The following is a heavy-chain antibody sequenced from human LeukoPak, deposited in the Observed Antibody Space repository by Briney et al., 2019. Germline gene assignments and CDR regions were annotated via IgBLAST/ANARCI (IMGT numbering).Heavy chain of an antibody. CDR3: ARGPNNAGNYRAFDI. V-gene: IGHV4-4*07. D-gene: IGHD4-11*01. Sequence: SETLSLTCAVSGGSISSYYWSWIRQPAGKGLEWIGRIYTSGSTNYNPSLKSRVTMSVDTSKNHFSLELTSVTAADTAMFYCARGPNNAGNYRAFDIWGQGTMVTVSS. CDR2: IYTSGST. J-gene: IGHJ3*02. CDR1: GGSISSYY.